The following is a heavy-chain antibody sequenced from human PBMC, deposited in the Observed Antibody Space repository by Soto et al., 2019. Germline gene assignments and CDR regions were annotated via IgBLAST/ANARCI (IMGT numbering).Heavy chain of an antibody. CDR3: ARAGKYYYGSGSPYYYGMDV. CDR1: GYTLTIYG. Sequence: QVQLVQSVAEVKKPGASVKVSCKASGYTLTIYGVIWVRQAPGQGLEWMGWIRGYNGNTNYAQKLQGRVTMTKDTATSTAYMGLRSLRSDDTAVYYCARAGKYYYGSGSPYYYGMDVWGQGITVTVSS. J-gene: IGHJ6*02. CDR2: IRGYNGNT. V-gene: IGHV1-18*04. D-gene: IGHD3-10*01.